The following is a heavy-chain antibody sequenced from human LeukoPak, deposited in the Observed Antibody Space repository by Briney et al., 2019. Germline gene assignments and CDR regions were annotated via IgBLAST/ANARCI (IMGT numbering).Heavy chain of an antibody. CDR1: RFTFDDYA. D-gene: IGHD3-10*01. CDR3: AKDSADTMVRGVSVDY. CDR2: ISWNSGSI. V-gene: IGHV3-9*01. Sequence: GGSLRLSCAASRFTFDDYAMHWVRQAPGKGLEWVSGISWNSGSIGYADSVKGRFTISRDNAKNSLYLQMNSLRAEGTALYYCAKDSADTMVRGVSVDYWGQGTLVTVSS. J-gene: IGHJ4*02.